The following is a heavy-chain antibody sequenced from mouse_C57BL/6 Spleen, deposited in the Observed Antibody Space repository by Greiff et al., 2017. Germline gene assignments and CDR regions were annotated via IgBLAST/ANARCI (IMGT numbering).Heavy chain of an antibody. Sequence: EVHLVESGGGLVKPGGSLKLSCAASGFTFSSYAMSWVRQTPEKRLEWVATISDGGSYTYYPDNVQGRFTISRDNAKNNLYLQMSHLKSEDTAMYYCAREEKGHYDGVSMDYWGQGTSVTVSS. CDR2: ISDGGSYT. J-gene: IGHJ4*01. V-gene: IGHV5-4*01. D-gene: IGHD1-2*01. CDR3: AREEKGHYDGVSMDY. CDR1: GFTFSSYA.